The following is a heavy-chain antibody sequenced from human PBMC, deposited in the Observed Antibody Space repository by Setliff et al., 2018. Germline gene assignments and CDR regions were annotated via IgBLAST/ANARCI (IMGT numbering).Heavy chain of an antibody. CDR3: TFARDGYDVFDI. CDR2: IRGRTDNYAT. J-gene: IGHJ3*02. CDR1: GFSFSGSA. Sequence: PGGSLRLSCAASGFSFSGSAVYWVRQASVKGLEWIGRIRGRTDNYATAYAASVRGRFTISRDDSKNTAYLQMNSLKTEDTAVYYCTFARDGYDVFDIWGQGTMVTGSS. V-gene: IGHV3-73*01. D-gene: IGHD5-18*01.